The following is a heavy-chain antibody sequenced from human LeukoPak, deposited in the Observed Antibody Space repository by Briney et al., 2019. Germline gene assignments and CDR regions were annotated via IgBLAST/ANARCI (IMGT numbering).Heavy chain of an antibody. Sequence: SETLSLTCAVSDYSISSGYYWGWIRQPPGKGLEWIGSIYHSGITYYNPSLKSRVTILVDTSKNQFSLNLSSVTAADTAVYYCARGGGGEYSSGWYDYWGQGTLVTVSS. CDR3: ARGGGGEYSSGWYDY. CDR1: DYSISSGYY. D-gene: IGHD6-19*01. V-gene: IGHV4-38-2*01. CDR2: IYHSGIT. J-gene: IGHJ4*02.